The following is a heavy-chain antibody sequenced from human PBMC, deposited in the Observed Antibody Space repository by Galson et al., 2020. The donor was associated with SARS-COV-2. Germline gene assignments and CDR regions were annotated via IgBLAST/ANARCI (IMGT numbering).Heavy chain of an antibody. CDR1: GFTFSSYA. D-gene: IGHD3-9*01. V-gene: IGHV3-30-3*01. CDR2: ISYDGSNK. Sequence: GESLKISCAASGFTFSSYAMHWVRQAPGKGLEWVAVISYDGSNKYYADSVKGRFTISRDNSKNTLYLQMNSLRAEDTAVYYCARDREAIWAPLDDWGQGTLVTVSS. J-gene: IGHJ4*02. CDR3: ARDREAIWAPLDD.